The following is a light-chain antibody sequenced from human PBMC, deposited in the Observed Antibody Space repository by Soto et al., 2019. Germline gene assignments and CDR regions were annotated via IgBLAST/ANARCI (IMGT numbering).Light chain of an antibody. CDR2: DDS. V-gene: IGKV1-5*01. CDR3: QRYSSYST. J-gene: IGKJ1*01. CDR1: QSISNW. Sequence: DIQMNESASSLSASVGHTLTITCRASQSISNWLAWYKQKPGKAPKILIYDDSTLESGVQSRFRGGAFGTYFTLTISRLQPDYFATYYCQRYSSYSTFGPGTKVDI.